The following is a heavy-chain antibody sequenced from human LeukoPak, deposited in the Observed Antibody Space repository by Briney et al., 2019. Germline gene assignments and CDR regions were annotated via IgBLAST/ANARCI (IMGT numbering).Heavy chain of an antibody. CDR3: ARHNPYSSGWYCFDD. D-gene: IGHD6-13*01. J-gene: IGHJ4*02. CDR2: IKQDGSEK. Sequence: GGSLRLSCAASGFSFSSYWMSWVRHAPGKGLEWVANIKQDGSEKYYVDSVKGRFTISRGNAKNSLYLQMNSLRAEDTAVYYCARHNPYSSGWYCFDDWGQGTLVTVSS. V-gene: IGHV3-7*02. CDR1: GFSFSSYW.